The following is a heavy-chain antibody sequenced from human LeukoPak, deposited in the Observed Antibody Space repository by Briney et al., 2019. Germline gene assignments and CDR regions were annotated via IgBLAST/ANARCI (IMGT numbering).Heavy chain of an antibody. V-gene: IGHV4-38-2*02. D-gene: IGHD3-10*01. CDR1: GYSINSGYY. CDR2: IYHSGST. Sequence: SETLSLTCTVSGYSINSGYYWGWIRQPPGKGLEWIGSIYHSGSTYYNPSLKSRVTISVDTSKNQFSLNLSSVTAADTAVYYCARVGWGTWFDPWGQGTLVTVSS. CDR3: ARVGWGTWFDP. J-gene: IGHJ5*02.